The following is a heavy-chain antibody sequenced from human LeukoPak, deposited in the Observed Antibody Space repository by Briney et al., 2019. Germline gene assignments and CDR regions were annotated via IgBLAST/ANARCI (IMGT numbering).Heavy chain of an antibody. V-gene: IGHV5-51*01. CDR1: GYSFSSYW. CDR2: IYPGESDT. Sequence: GESLKISCKGSGYSFSSYWIGWVRQMPGKGLEWMGFIYPGESDTRYSPPFQGQVTISADKSISTAYLQWRSLKASDTAMYYCARNRGDNTFDYWGQGILVTVSS. J-gene: IGHJ4*02. CDR3: ARNRGDNTFDY. D-gene: IGHD3-10*01.